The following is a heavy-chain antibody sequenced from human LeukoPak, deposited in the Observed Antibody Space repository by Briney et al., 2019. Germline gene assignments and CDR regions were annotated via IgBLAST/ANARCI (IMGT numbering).Heavy chain of an antibody. CDR1: AFIFSGHW. D-gene: IGHD6-19*01. CDR3: ARDDRIKSIAVAGFYYYYGMDV. CDR2: IKEDGSER. Sequence: GGSLRLSCEGSAFIFSGHWMNWVRQTPGKGLEWVASIKEDGSERQYVDSVKGRFSIPRDNTKGSLFLQLNSLRAEDTAVYYCARDDRIKSIAVAGFYYYYGMDVWGQGTTVTVSS. V-gene: IGHV3-7*03. J-gene: IGHJ6*02.